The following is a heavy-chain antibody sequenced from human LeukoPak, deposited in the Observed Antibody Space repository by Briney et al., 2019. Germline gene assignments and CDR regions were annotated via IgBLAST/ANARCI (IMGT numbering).Heavy chain of an antibody. V-gene: IGHV3-33*01. D-gene: IGHD1-14*01. CDR3: ARDRRGPTGGFPDY. CDR2: IWYDGSNK. Sequence: PGRSLRLSCAASGFTFSSYGMHWVRQAPGKGLEWVAVIWYDGSNKYYADSVKGRFTISRDNSKNTLYLQMNSLRAEDTAVYYCARDRRGPTGGFPDYRGQGTLVTVSS. J-gene: IGHJ4*02. CDR1: GFTFSSYG.